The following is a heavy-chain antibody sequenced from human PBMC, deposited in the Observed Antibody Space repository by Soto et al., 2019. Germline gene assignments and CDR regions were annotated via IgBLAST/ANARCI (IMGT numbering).Heavy chain of an antibody. D-gene: IGHD3-22*01. J-gene: IGHJ4*02. CDR1: GFTFSSFA. Sequence: GGSLRLSCAASGFTFSSFAMTWVRQAPGKGLEWVSAISGSGSSTYYADSVKGRFTISRDNSKNTLYLQMSSLRAEDTAVYYCAKREYYYDRSGYPNFDYWGQGTLVTVSS. CDR3: AKREYYYDRSGYPNFDY. V-gene: IGHV3-23*01. CDR2: ISGSGSST.